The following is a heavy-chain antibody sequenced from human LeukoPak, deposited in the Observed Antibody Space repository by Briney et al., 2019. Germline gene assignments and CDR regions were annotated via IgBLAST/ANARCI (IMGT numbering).Heavy chain of an antibody. CDR1: GHTFINYG. Sequence: EASVKVSCKASGHTFINYGIGWVRQAPGQGLEWMGWTSDYMGNRNTDYAQKFQGRVSMTTDSSTSTAYMELRSLTSDDTAVYYCARARHVGSSTDAFDIWGQGTMVTVSS. CDR2: TSDYMGNRNT. J-gene: IGHJ3*02. D-gene: IGHD1-26*01. V-gene: IGHV1-18*01. CDR3: ARARHVGSSTDAFDI.